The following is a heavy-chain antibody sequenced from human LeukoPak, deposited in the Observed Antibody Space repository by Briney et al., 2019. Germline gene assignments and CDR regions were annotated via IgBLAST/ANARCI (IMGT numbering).Heavy chain of an antibody. CDR3: ATSAGFRGVATITNSDY. Sequence: ASVKVSRKVSGYTLTELSMHWVRQAPGKGLEWMGGFDPEDGETIYAQKFQGRVTMTEDTSTDTAYMELSSLRSEDTAVYYCATSAGFRGVATITNSDYWGQGTLVTVSS. CDR1: GYTLTELS. CDR2: FDPEDGET. V-gene: IGHV1-24*01. J-gene: IGHJ4*02. D-gene: IGHD5-12*01.